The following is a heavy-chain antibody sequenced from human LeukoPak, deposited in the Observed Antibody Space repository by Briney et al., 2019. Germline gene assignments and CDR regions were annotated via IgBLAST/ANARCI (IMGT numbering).Heavy chain of an antibody. CDR1: GYSFTNYW. V-gene: IGHV5-10-1*01. CDR2: VDPSDSYA. D-gene: IGHD6-19*01. CDR3: ARQGLSSGWNNWFDP. Sequence: GESLKISCKGSGYSFTNYWITWVRQMPGKGLEWMGGVDPSDSYAYYSPSFQGHVTISTDKSITTAYLQWSSLKASDTAMYYWARQGLSSGWNNWFDPWGQGTLVTVSS. J-gene: IGHJ5*02.